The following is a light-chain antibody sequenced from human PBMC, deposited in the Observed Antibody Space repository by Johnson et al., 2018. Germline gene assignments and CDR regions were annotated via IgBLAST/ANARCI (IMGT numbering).Light chain of an antibody. CDR2: ENN. CDR1: SSNIGNNY. Sequence: QSVLTQPPSVSAAPGQKVTISCSGSSSNIGNNYVSWYQQLPGTAPKLLIYENNKRPSGIPDRFSGSKSGTSATLGITGLQTGDEADYYCGTWDSSLLAGNVIGTGTQVTVL. J-gene: IGLJ1*01. V-gene: IGLV1-51*02. CDR3: GTWDSSLLAGNV.